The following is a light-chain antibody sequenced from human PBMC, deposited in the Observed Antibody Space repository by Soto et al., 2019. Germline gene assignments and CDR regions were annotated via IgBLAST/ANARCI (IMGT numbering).Light chain of an antibody. CDR1: QTISRY. J-gene: IGKJ1*01. CDR3: QQSFSIPWT. Sequence: DIQITQSPSSLSASIGDRVTITCRASQTISRYLNWYQQTTGRPPNLLSYAASSLHSGVPSRFSVRGSGTDFTLPITRLQPEDFATYYCQQSFSIPWTFGQGTKVDIK. CDR2: AAS. V-gene: IGKV1-39*01.